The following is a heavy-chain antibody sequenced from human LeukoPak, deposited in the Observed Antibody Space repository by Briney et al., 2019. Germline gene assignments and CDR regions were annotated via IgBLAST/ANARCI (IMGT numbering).Heavy chain of an antibody. CDR3: ARGKGVEMATTFFDY. V-gene: IGHV4-34*01. Sequence: PSETLSLTCAVYGGSFSGYYWSWIRQPPGKGLEWIGEINHSGSTNYNPSLKSRVTISVDTSKNQFSLKLSSVTAADTAVYYCARGKGVEMATTFFDYWGQGTLVTVSS. CDR1: GGSFSGYY. D-gene: IGHD5-24*01. J-gene: IGHJ4*02. CDR2: INHSGST.